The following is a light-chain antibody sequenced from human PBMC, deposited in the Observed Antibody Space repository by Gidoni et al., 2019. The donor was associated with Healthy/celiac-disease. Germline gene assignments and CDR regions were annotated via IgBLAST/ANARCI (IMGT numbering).Light chain of an antibody. V-gene: IGLV1-47*01. Sequence: QSLVTKPPSASGTPGQRVTISCSGTSSNVEVNSVSWYQQVPGMAPKLLIYRDNERPSGVPARFSGSKSGTSASLAISGLRPEDEADYYCAVWDDTLTGYVFGPGTKVTAL. J-gene: IGLJ1*01. CDR2: RDN. CDR1: SSNVEVNS. CDR3: AVWDDTLTGYV.